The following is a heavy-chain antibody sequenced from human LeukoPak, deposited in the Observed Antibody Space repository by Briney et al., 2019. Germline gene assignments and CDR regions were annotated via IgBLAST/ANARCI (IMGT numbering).Heavy chain of an antibody. CDR1: GYTSTSYY. V-gene: IGHV1-46*01. D-gene: IGHD2-15*01. CDR2: INPSGGST. Sequence: ASVRVSCKASGYTSTSYYMHWVRQAPGQGLEWMGIINPSGGSTSYAQKFQGRVTMTRDTSTSTVYMELSSLRSEDTAVYYCARDGDDRYCSGGSCYSSAFDIWGQGTMVTVSS. CDR3: ARDGDDRYCSGGSCYSSAFDI. J-gene: IGHJ3*02.